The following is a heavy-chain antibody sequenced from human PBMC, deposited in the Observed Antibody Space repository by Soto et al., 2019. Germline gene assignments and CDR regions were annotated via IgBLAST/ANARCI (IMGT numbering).Heavy chain of an antibody. V-gene: IGHV4-59*01. J-gene: IGHJ4*02. Sequence: SETLSLTCTVSGGSISSYYWSWIRQPPGKGLEWIGYIYYSGSTNYNPSLKSRVTISVDTSKNQFSLKLSSVTAADAAVYYCARHPRDGYNEGSFDYWGQGTLVTVSS. CDR2: IYYSGST. CDR3: ARHPRDGYNEGSFDY. CDR1: GGSISSYY. D-gene: IGHD5-12*01.